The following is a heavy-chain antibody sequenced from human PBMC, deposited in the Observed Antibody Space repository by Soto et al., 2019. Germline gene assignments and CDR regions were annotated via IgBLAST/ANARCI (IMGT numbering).Heavy chain of an antibody. Sequence: ESLSLTGPVSGGSMRNYFWTWIRQPPGKGLEWIGYIHYSGTTSFFPSYNPSLRSRVTISEDTSKNQFSLKLLSVTTADTAVYFCAAGEARSRNLAPYYLDFWGQGTLVTVYS. D-gene: IGHD6-13*01. J-gene: IGHJ4*02. V-gene: IGHV4-59*01. CDR2: IHYSGTT. CDR3: AAGEARSRNLAPYYLDF. CDR1: GGSMRNYF.